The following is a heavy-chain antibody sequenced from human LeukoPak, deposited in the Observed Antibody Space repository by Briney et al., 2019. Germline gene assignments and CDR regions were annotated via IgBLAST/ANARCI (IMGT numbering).Heavy chain of an antibody. CDR3: ARSACSGGSCYSQRGAFDI. V-gene: IGHV4-39*07. J-gene: IGHJ3*02. Sequence: SETLSLTCAVSGASISGSNYYWGWIRQPPGKGLEWIGSIYYSGTTYYNPSLKSRVTISVDTSKSQFSLQLSSVTAADTAVYYCARSACSGGSCYSQRGAFDIWGQGTMVTVSS. CDR1: GASISGSNYY. D-gene: IGHD2-15*01. CDR2: IYYSGTT.